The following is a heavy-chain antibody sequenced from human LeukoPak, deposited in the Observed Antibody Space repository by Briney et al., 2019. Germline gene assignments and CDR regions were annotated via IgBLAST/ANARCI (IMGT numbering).Heavy chain of an antibody. D-gene: IGHD2-15*01. V-gene: IGHV4-4*07. J-gene: IGHJ4*02. Sequence: SETPSLTCTVSGGSISSYYWSWIRQPAGKGLEWIGRISTSGSTNYNPSLKSRVTMSVDTSKNQFSLKLSSVTAADTAVYYCARVNEKTDCSGGSCDYFDYWGQGTLVTVSS. CDR2: ISTSGST. CDR3: ARVNEKTDCSGGSCDYFDY. CDR1: GGSISSYY.